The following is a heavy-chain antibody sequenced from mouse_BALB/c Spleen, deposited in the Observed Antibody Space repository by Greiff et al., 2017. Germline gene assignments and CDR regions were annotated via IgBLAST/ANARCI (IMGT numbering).Heavy chain of an antibody. CDR1: GFTFSSYG. CDR3: AREDYGNYGGAMDY. J-gene: IGHJ4*01. Sequence: DVMLVESGGGLVQPGGSLKLSCAASGFTFSSYGMSWVRQTPDKRLELVATINSNGGSTYYPDSVKGRFTISRDNAKNTLYLQMSSLKSEDTAMYYCAREDYGNYGGAMDYWGQGTSVTVSS. CDR2: INSNGGST. D-gene: IGHD2-1*01. V-gene: IGHV5-6-3*01.